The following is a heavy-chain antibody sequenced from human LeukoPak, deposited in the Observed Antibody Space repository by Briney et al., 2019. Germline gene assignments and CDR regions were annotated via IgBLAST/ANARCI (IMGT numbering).Heavy chain of an antibody. D-gene: IGHD6-13*01. CDR1: GFTFSSYS. V-gene: IGHV3-21*01. CDR2: ISSSSYI. J-gene: IGHJ6*03. CDR3: AREARQGIVAAANMDV. Sequence: GGSLRLSCAASGFTFSSYSMNWVRQAPGKGLEWVSSISSSSYIYYADSVKGRFTISRDNAKNSLYLQMNSLRAEDTAVYYCAREARQGIVAAANMDVWGKGSSVTISS.